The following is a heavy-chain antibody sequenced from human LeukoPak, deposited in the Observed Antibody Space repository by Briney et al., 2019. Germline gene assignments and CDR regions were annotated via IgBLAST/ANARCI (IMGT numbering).Heavy chain of an antibody. CDR1: GGSISSYY. CDR3: ARGVSYYDSSGYKH. Sequence: SETLSLTCTVSGGSISSYYWSWIRQPPGKGLEWIVYIYYSGSTNYNPSLKSRVTISVDTSKNQFSLKLSSVTAADTAVYYCARGVSYYDSSGYKHWGQGTLVTVSS. V-gene: IGHV4-59*01. CDR2: IYYSGST. J-gene: IGHJ1*01. D-gene: IGHD3-22*01.